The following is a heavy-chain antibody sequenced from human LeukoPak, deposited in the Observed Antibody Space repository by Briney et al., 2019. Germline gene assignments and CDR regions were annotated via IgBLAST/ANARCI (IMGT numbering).Heavy chain of an antibody. CDR2: IIPIFGTA. Sequence: ASVKVSRKASGGTFSSYAISWVRQAPGQGLEWMGGIIPIFGTANYAQKFQGRVTITADESTSTAYMELSSLRSEDTAVYYCARDPIRYCSGGSCYAGLAFDIWGQGTMVTVSS. CDR3: ARDPIRYCSGGSCYAGLAFDI. CDR1: GGTFSSYA. D-gene: IGHD2-15*01. J-gene: IGHJ3*02. V-gene: IGHV1-69*13.